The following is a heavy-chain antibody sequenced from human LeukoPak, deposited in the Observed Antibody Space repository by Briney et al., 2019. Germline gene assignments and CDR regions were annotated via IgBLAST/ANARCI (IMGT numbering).Heavy chain of an antibody. CDR1: GFTFSSYG. CDR3: AKDFAMASYYFDY. V-gene: IGHV3-30*18. J-gene: IGHJ4*02. CDR2: ISYDGSNK. Sequence: PGGSLRLSCAASGFTFSSYGMHWVRQAPGKGLEWVAVISYDGSNKYYADSVKGRFTISRDNSKNTLYLQMNSLRAEDTAVYYCAKDFAMASYYFDYWGQGTLVTVSS. D-gene: IGHD5-18*01.